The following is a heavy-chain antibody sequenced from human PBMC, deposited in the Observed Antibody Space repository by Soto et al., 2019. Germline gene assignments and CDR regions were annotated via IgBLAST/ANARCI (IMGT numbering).Heavy chain of an antibody. D-gene: IGHD2-21*01. CDR2: VKSKSEGGTT. Sequence: GGSLRLSCAASGFIFRDAWISWVRQAPGKGLEWIGRVKSKSEGGTTDYAALVKGRFTVSRDDSINTVSLQMDSLKMEDTAVYFCVAGSPFEYWGQGTLVTVSS. V-gene: IGHV3-15*05. CDR1: GFIFRDAW. J-gene: IGHJ4*02. CDR3: VAGSPFEY.